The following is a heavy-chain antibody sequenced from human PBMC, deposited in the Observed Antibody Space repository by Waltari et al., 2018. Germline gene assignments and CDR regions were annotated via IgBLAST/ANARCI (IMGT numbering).Heavy chain of an antibody. Sequence: QVQLVQSGAEVKKPGASVKVSCKASGYTFTSYGISWVRQAPGQGLEWMGWISAYNGNTNYAQKLQGRVTMTTDTSTSTAYMELRSLRSDDTAVYYCARGCRYYDSSGYYSVYYYYGMDVWGQGNPGHRLL. CDR1: GYTFTSYG. D-gene: IGHD3-22*01. CDR2: ISAYNGNT. CDR3: ARGCRYYDSSGYYSVYYYYGMDV. J-gene: IGHJ6*02. V-gene: IGHV1-18*01.